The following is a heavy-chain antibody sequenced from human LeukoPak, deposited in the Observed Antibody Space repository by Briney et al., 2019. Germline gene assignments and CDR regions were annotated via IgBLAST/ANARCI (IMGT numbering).Heavy chain of an antibody. J-gene: IGHJ6*03. CDR1: GFTFDDYG. CDR3: VRERPYIGYSSSWGTLRLPHYYMDV. V-gene: IGHV3-20*01. Sequence: GGSLRLSCAASGFTFDDYGMSWVRQAPGKGLEWVSGINWNGGSTGYADSVKGRFTISRDNAKNSLYLQMNSLRAEDTALYDCVRERPYIGYSSSWGTLRLPHYYMDVWGKGTTVTVSS. D-gene: IGHD6-13*01. CDR2: INWNGGST.